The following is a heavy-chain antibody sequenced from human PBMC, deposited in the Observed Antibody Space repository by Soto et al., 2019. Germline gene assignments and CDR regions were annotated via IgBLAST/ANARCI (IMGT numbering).Heavy chain of an antibody. D-gene: IGHD4-17*01. CDR1: GFTFSSYA. CDR2: ISYDGSNK. CDR3: ARGSYGDYVEGMDV. Sequence: GGSLRLSCAASGFTFSSYAMHWVRQAPGKGLDWVAVISYDGSNKYYADSVKGRFTISRDNSKNTLYLQMNTLRVEDTAVYYCARGSYGDYVEGMDVWGQGTTVTVSS. J-gene: IGHJ6*02. V-gene: IGHV3-30-3*01.